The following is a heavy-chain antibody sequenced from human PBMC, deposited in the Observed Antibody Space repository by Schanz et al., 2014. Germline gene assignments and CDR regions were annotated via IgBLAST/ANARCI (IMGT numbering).Heavy chain of an antibody. Sequence: EVQLVESGGGLVQPGGSLKLSCAASGFIFSSYAMTWVRQAPGKGLEWVSSISSSNTYIYYADSVKGRFTISRDDAKNSLYLQMNSLRAEDTAVYYCARDDFGASDYWGPGTLVTVSS. V-gene: IGHV3-21*01. CDR3: ARDDFGASDY. CDR2: ISSSNTYI. D-gene: IGHD3-16*01. J-gene: IGHJ4*02. CDR1: GFIFSSYA.